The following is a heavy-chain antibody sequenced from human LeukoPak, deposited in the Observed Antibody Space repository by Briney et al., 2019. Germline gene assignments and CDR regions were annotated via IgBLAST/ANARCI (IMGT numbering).Heavy chain of an antibody. Sequence: GGSLRLSCAASGSTFSSYGMHWVRQAPGKGLEWVAVISYDGSNKYYADSVKGRFTISRDNSKNALCLQMNSLRAEDTAVYYCAKAGYGDVNFDYWGQGTLVTVSS. CDR2: ISYDGSNK. CDR3: AKAGYGDVNFDY. V-gene: IGHV3-30*18. J-gene: IGHJ4*02. D-gene: IGHD4-17*01. CDR1: GSTFSSYG.